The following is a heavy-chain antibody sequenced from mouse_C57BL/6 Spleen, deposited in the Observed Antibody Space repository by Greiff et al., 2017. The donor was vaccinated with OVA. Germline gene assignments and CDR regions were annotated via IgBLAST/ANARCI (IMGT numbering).Heavy chain of an antibody. Sequence: EVQLQQSGPKLVKPGASVKISCKASGYTFTDYYMNWVKQSHGKSLEWIGDINPNNGGTSYNQKFKGKATLTVDKSSSTAYMELRSLTSEDSAVYYCASGYPDWFAYWGRGTLVTVSA. CDR2: INPNNGGT. CDR3: ASGYPDWFAY. J-gene: IGHJ3*01. V-gene: IGHV1-26*01. CDR1: GYTFTDYY. D-gene: IGHD1-2*01.